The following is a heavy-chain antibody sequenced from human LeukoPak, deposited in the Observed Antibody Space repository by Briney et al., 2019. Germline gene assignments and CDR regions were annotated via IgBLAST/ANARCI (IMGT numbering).Heavy chain of an antibody. CDR3: ARDGYYYDSSGYRGHYFDY. CDR2: ISYDGGNK. D-gene: IGHD3-22*01. CDR1: GFTFSSYA. J-gene: IGHJ4*02. Sequence: GRSLRLSCAASGFTFSSYAMHWVRQAPGKGLEWVAVISYDGGNKYYADSVKGRFTISRDNSKNTLYLQMNSLRAEDTAVYYCARDGYYYDSSGYRGHYFDYWGQGTLVTVSS. V-gene: IGHV3-30*01.